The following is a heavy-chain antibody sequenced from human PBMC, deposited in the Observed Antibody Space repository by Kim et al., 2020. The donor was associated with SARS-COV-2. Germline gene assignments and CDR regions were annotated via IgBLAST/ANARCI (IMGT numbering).Heavy chain of an antibody. Sequence: SETLSLTCTVSGGSISSSSYYWGWIRQPPGKGLEWIGSIYYSGSTYYNPSLKSRVTISVDTSKNQFSLKLSSVTAADTAVYYCARHSSGITMVRGVSPCDYWGQGTLVTVSS. CDR2: IYYSGST. CDR3: ARHSSGITMVRGVSPCDY. V-gene: IGHV4-39*01. D-gene: IGHD3-10*01. J-gene: IGHJ4*02. CDR1: GGSISSSSYY.